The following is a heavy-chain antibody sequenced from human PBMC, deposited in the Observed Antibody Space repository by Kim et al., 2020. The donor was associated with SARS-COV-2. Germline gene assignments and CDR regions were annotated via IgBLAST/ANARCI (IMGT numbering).Heavy chain of an antibody. V-gene: IGHV7-4-1*02. D-gene: IGHD6-6*01. Sequence: ASVKVSCKASGYTFTSYAMNWVRQAPGQGLEWMGWINTNTGNPTYAQGFTGRFVFSLDTSVSTAYLQISSLKAEDTAVYYCARDCPYSSSSFSFLVGYGMDVWGQGTTVTVSS. CDR2: INTNTGNP. CDR3: ARDCPYSSSSFSFLVGYGMDV. CDR1: GYTFTSYA. J-gene: IGHJ6*02.